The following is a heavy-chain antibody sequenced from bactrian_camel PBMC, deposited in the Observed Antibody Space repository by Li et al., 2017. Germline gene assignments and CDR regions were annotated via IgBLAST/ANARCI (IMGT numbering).Heavy chain of an antibody. J-gene: IGHJ4*01. CDR3: AASRKNLVFGIRERDYDY. CDR2: IRRDGSS. Sequence: DVQLVESGGGSVETGGSLRLSCAASELPYSAYYMGWFRQAPGKEREGVAAIRRDGSSCYADSVKGRFTISQDSAENTVSLQMNSLKPEDTAMYYCAASRKNLVFGIRERDYDYWGQGTQVTVS. D-gene: IGHD1*01. CDR1: ELPYSAYY. V-gene: IGHV3S40*01.